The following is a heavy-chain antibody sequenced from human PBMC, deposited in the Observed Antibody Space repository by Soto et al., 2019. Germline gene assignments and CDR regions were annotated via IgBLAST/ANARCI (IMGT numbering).Heavy chain of an antibody. CDR2: IYYSGST. CDR3: ARHWRVVPAAPGVFDY. V-gene: IGHV4-59*08. CDR1: GGSISSYY. Sequence: SETLSLTCTVSGGSISSYYWSWIRQPPGKGLEWIGYIYYSGSTNYNPSLKSRVTISVDTSKNQFSLKLSSVTAADTAVYYCARHWRVVPAAPGVFDYWGQGTLVTVSS. J-gene: IGHJ4*02. D-gene: IGHD2-2*01.